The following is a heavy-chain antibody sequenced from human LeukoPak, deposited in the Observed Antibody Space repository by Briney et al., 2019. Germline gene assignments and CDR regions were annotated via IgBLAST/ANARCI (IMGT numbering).Heavy chain of an antibody. CDR3: ATDLTHYYGSGKGY. D-gene: IGHD3-10*01. J-gene: IGHJ4*02. Sequence: GASVKVSCKVSGYTLTELSMHWVRQAPGKGLEWMGGFDPEDGETIYAQKFQGRVTMTEDTSTDTAYMELSSLRSEDTAVYYCATDLTHYYGSGKGYWGQRTLVTVSS. V-gene: IGHV1-24*01. CDR1: GYTLTELS. CDR2: FDPEDGET.